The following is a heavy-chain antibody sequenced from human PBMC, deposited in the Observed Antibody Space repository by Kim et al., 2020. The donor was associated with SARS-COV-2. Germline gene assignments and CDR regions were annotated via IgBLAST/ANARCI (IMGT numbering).Heavy chain of an antibody. CDR3: ARDRNYGMDR. CDR2: T. J-gene: IGHJ6*02. V-gene: IGHV3-74*01. Sequence: TTYTESVKGRFTRSRDNAKNTVYLQMNSLRAEDTAVYYCARDRNYGMDRWGQGTTVIVSS.